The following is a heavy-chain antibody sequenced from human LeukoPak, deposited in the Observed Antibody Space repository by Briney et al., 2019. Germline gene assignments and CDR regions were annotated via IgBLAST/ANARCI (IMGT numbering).Heavy chain of an antibody. CDR3: ATDYYYDSSGSYYTVDY. Sequence: ASVKVSCKASGYTFTGYYMHWVRQAPGQGLEWMGWINPNSGGTNYAQEFQGRVTMTRDTSISTAYMELSRLRSEDTAVYYCATDYYYDSSGSYYTVDYWGQGTLVTVSS. CDR1: GYTFTGYY. J-gene: IGHJ4*02. CDR2: INPNSGGT. D-gene: IGHD3-22*01. V-gene: IGHV1-2*02.